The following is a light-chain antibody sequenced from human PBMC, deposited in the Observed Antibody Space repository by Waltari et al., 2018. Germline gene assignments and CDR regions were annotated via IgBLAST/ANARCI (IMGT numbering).Light chain of an antibody. CDR3: SSHTSNSIVV. J-gene: IGLJ2*01. CDR2: DVS. V-gene: IGLV2-14*03. CDR1: SSDVGGYNS. Sequence: QSALTQPASVSGSPGQSITISCTGTSSDVGGYNSASWYQQHPGKAPKVMIYDVSNRPSGVSNRFSGSKSGNTASLTISGLQAEDEAEYYCSSHTSNSIVVFGGGTKLTVL.